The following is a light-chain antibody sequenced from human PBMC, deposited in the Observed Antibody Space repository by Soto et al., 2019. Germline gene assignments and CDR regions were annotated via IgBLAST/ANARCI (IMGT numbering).Light chain of an antibody. CDR2: PAS. CDR3: QQYNDYSLT. CDR1: QAIRND. J-gene: IGKJ1*01. V-gene: IGKV1-17*01. Sequence: QSPSSLSASVGDRVTITCRASQAIRNDLAWYQQVPGQAPYLLIYPASTLQSGVPSRFSGSGSGTEFTLTISSLQPDDFVTYYCQQYNDYSLTFGQGTKVDI.